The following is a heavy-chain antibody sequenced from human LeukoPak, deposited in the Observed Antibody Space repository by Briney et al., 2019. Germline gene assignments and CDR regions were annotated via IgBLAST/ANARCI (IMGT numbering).Heavy chain of an antibody. V-gene: IGHV4-59*01. D-gene: IGHD1-26*01. J-gene: IGHJ4*02. CDR3: ARGGSYHGY. CDR2: IYYSGTT. CDR1: GDSISGYY. Sequence: SETLSLTCTVSGDSISGYYWSWVRQPPGKGLEWIGNIYYSGTTNYNPSLKSRVTISVDTSKNQFSLKLSSVTAADTAIYYCARGGSYHGYWGQGTLVTVSS.